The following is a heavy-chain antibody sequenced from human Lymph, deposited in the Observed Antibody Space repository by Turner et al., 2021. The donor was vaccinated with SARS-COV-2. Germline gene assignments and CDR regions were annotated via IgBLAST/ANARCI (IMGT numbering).Heavy chain of an antibody. J-gene: IGHJ3*02. V-gene: IGHV3-53*02. CDR1: GFNVSSNY. CDR2: IYSGGST. CDR3: ARDNPHDAFDI. Sequence: EVQLVETGGGLIQPGGSLRLPCAASGFNVSSNYMSWVRQAPGKGLEWVSVIYSGGSTFYADSVRGRFTISRDNSKNTLYLQMNSLRAEDTAVYYCARDNPHDAFDIWGQGTMVTVSS.